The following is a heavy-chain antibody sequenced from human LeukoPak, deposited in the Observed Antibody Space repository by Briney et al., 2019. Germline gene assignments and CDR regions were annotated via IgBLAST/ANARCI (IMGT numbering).Heavy chain of an antibody. CDR1: GYTFTGYY. V-gene: IGHV1-2*02. Sequence: ASVKVSCKASGYTFTGYYMHWVRQAPGQGLEWMGWINPNSGGTNYAQKFQGRVTMTRDTSITTAYMELSRLRSDDTAVYYCARESSAAAVNYWSQGTLVTVFS. D-gene: IGHD6-13*01. J-gene: IGHJ4*02. CDR3: ARESSAAAVNY. CDR2: INPNSGGT.